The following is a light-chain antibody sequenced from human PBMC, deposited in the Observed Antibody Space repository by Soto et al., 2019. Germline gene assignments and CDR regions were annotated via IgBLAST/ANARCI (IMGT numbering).Light chain of an antibody. CDR3: QQYYNWPIT. CDR2: GAS. CDR1: QSVSSSY. Sequence: EIVMTQSPGTLSVSPGERATLSCRASQSVSSSYLAWYQQKPGQAPRLLIYGASSRATGIPDRFSGSGSGTEFTLTITSLQSEDFAVYYCQQYYNWPITFGQGTRLEIK. V-gene: IGKV3D-15*01. J-gene: IGKJ5*01.